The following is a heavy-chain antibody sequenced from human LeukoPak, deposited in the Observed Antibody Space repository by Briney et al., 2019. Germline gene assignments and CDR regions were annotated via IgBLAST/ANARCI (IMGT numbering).Heavy chain of an antibody. Sequence: GGSLRLSCAASGFTFSSYAMNWVRQAPGKGLEWVSVISGSGDRTYYADSVKGRFTISRDNSKNTLYVQVNSLRAEDTAVYYCAKDGDYDILTGWSYTLYYFDYWGQGTLVTVSS. D-gene: IGHD3-9*01. J-gene: IGHJ4*02. V-gene: IGHV3-23*01. CDR2: ISGSGDRT. CDR3: AKDGDYDILTGWSYTLYYFDY. CDR1: GFTFSSYA.